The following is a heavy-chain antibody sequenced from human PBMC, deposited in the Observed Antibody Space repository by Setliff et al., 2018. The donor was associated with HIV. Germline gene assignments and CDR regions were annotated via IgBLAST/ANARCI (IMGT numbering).Heavy chain of an antibody. CDR1: GGSINSYY. D-gene: IGHD4-17*01. J-gene: IGHJ4*02. Sequence: ETLSLTCAVSGGSINSYYWSWIRQPPGKGLEWIGYIYYIGNNNYNPSLMSLVTIPVDTSKNQCSLKLSSVTAADTAVYYCARADYGADEAYFDYWCQGTLVTVSS. CDR2: IYYIGNN. CDR3: ARADYGADEAYFDY. V-gene: IGHV4-59*01.